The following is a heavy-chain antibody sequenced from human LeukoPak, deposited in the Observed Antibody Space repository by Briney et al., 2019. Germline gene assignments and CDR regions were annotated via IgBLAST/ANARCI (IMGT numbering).Heavy chain of an antibody. CDR1: GFTFSSYG. V-gene: IGHV3-48*01. D-gene: IGHD1-26*01. CDR2: ISSSSSTI. CDR3: AKARGRILVGATTPFDY. Sequence: RGSLRLSCAVSGFTFSSYGMTWVRQAPGKGLEWVSYISSSSSTIYYADSVKGRFTISRDNSKNTLYLQMNSLRAEDTAVYYCAKARGRILVGATTPFDYWGQGTLVTVSS. J-gene: IGHJ4*02.